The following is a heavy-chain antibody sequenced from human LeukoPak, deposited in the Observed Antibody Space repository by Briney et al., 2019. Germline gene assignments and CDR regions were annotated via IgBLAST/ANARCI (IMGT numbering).Heavy chain of an antibody. D-gene: IGHD6-6*01. CDR1: GGSFSGYY. Sequence: PSETLSLTCAVYGGSFSGYYWSWIRQPPGKGLEWIGEINHSGSTNYNPSLKSRVTISVDTSKNQFSLKLSSVTAADTDVYYCARGARRSYSSSYNFDYWGQGTLVTVSS. J-gene: IGHJ4*02. CDR2: INHSGST. V-gene: IGHV4-34*01. CDR3: ARGARRSYSSSYNFDY.